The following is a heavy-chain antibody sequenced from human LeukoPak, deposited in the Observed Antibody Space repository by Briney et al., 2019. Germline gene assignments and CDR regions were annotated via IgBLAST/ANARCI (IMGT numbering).Heavy chain of an antibody. CDR3: ARASAGWLSDY. V-gene: IGHV3-21*01. J-gene: IGHJ4*02. CDR1: GFTFSSYS. Sequence: GGSLRLSCAASGFTFSSYSMNWVRQAPGKGLEWVSSISSSSSCIYYADSVKGRFTISRDNAKNSLYLQMNSLRAEDTAVYYCARASAGWLSDYWGQGTLVTVSS. CDR2: ISSSSSCI. D-gene: IGHD6-19*01.